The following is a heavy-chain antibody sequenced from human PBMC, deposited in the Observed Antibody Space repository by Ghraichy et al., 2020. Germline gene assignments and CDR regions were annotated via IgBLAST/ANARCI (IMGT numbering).Heavy chain of an antibody. D-gene: IGHD1-14*01. CDR3: ARVPRNLYAFDI. CDR1: GGSIRDGDFY. CDR2: IYYSGST. Sequence: SENLSLTCSVSGGSIRDGDFYWNWVRQLPGKGLEWIGFIYYSGSTFYNPTLKSRVTISMDTSRNQFSLSLSSVTAADTAVYFCARVPRNLYAFDIWGQGTLGTVSS. V-gene: IGHV4-31*03. J-gene: IGHJ3*02.